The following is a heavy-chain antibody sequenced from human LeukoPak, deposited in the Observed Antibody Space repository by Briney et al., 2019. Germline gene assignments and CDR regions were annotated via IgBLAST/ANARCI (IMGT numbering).Heavy chain of an antibody. CDR3: AKVYRDNGDYFAFNV. V-gene: IGHV3-23*01. D-gene: IGHD4-17*01. Sequence: RPGGSLRLSCAASGLMFSSYAMSWVRQAQGKGRGGASAKSGSVAITSYSASVRGRFTISRDNSRNTLYLQMNSRRAEDTAVYYCAKVYRDNGDYFAFNVWGQGSMVTVSS. CDR2: KSGSVAIT. CDR1: GLMFSSYA. J-gene: IGHJ3*01.